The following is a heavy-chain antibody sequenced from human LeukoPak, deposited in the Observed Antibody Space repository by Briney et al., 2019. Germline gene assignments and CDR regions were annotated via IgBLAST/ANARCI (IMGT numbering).Heavy chain of an antibody. CDR1: GYTFTSYD. CDR2: MSPNSGNT. J-gene: IGHJ4*02. CDR3: ARVSGYNTGWYNY. Sequence: ASVKVSCKASGYTFTSYDINWVRQATGQGLEWMAWMSPNSGNTGYAQKFHGRVTMTRDTSTGTAYMELSGLRFDDTAVYYCARVSGYNTGWYNYWGQGTLVTVSS. V-gene: IGHV1-8*01. D-gene: IGHD6-19*01.